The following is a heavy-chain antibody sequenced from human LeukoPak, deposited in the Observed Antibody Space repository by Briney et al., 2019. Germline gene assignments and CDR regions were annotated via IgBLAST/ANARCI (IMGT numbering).Heavy chain of an antibody. CDR3: ASTNPRGYCSGGSCWPFDY. CDR1: GGSISRGSYY. CDR2: IYTSGST. V-gene: IGHV4-61*02. D-gene: IGHD2-15*01. Sequence: SETLSLTCTVSGGSISRGSYYWSWIRQPARKGLEWIGRIYTSGSTNYNPSLKSRVTISVDTSKNQFSLKLSSVTAADTAVYYCASTNPRGYCSGGSCWPFDYWGQGTLVTVSS. J-gene: IGHJ4*02.